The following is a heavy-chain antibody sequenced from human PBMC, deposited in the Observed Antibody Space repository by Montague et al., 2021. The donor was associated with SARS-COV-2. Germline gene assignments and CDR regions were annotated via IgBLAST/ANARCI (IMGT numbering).Heavy chain of an antibody. CDR2: IYYSGST. V-gene: IGHV4-59*01. D-gene: IGHD5-24*01. Sequence: SETLSLTCTVSGGSISGYYWSWIRQPPGKGLEWIGYIYYSGSTNXNPSLKSRVTISVDTSKNQFSLKLSSATAADTAVYYCARVFPRWLQFDPYFDYWGQGTLVTVSS. J-gene: IGHJ4*02. CDR3: ARVFPRWLQFDPYFDY. CDR1: GGSISGYY.